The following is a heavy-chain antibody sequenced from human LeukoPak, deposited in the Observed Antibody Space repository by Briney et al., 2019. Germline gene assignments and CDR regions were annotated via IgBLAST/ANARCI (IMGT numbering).Heavy chain of an antibody. Sequence: SETLSLTCTVSGGSISSYYWSWIRQPAGKGLEWIGRIYTSGSTNYNPSLKSRVTMSVDTSKNQFSLKLSSVTATDTAVYYCASEHYYGSGSYYSYWGQGTLVTVSS. CDR2: IYTSGST. J-gene: IGHJ4*02. CDR1: GGSISSYY. D-gene: IGHD3-10*01. CDR3: ASEHYYGSGSYYSY. V-gene: IGHV4-4*07.